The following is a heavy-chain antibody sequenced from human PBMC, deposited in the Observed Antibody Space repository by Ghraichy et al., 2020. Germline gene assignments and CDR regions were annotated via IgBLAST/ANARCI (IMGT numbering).Heavy chain of an antibody. CDR1: TFTFSSFV. Sequence: SVKVSCKASTFTFSSFVVQWVRQACGERLEWIGWIVVGSGNTNYAQKFQERVTITRDMSTRTSYMELSSLRSEDTAVYYCAAGSGGSGRGDHEYWGQGTLVTVSS. V-gene: IGHV1-58*01. D-gene: IGHD3-10*01. CDR2: IVVGSGNT. J-gene: IGHJ4*02. CDR3: AAGSGGSGRGDHEY.